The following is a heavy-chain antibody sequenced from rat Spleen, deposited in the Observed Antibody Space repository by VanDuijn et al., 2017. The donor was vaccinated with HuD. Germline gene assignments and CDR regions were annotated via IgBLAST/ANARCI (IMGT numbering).Heavy chain of an antibody. D-gene: IGHD4-3*01. Sequence: EVQLVESGGGLVQPGNSLKLSCAASGFTFSDYTMAWVRQAPKKGLEWVATIVYDGTRTYFRDSVKGRFTLSRDNTKSTLYLQMDSLRSEDTATYYCATQSIIRVPLFDYWGQGVMVTVSS. CDR1: GFTFSDYT. CDR2: IVYDGTRT. V-gene: IGHV5S10*01. J-gene: IGHJ2*01. CDR3: ATQSIIRVPLFDY.